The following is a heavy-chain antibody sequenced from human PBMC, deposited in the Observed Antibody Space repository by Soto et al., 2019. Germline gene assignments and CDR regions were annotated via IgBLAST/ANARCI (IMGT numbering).Heavy chain of an antibody. V-gene: IGHV4-34*01. CDR1: GGSFSGYY. J-gene: IGHJ5*02. CDR2: INHSGST. CDR3: ARVGRRLSTRFDP. D-gene: IGHD6-13*01. Sequence: AETLSLTCAVYGGSFSGYYWSWIRQPPGKGLEWIGEINHSGSTNYNPSLKSRVTISVDTSKNQFSLKLSSVIAADTAVYYCARVGRRLSTRFDPWGQGTLVTVSS.